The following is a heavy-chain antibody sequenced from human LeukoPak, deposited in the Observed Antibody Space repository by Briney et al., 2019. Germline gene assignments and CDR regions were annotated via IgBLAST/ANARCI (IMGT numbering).Heavy chain of an antibody. V-gene: IGHV4-38-2*02. CDR3: ARDIGEETMDV. J-gene: IGHJ6*03. CDR2: IYHSGST. Sequence: PSETLSLICTVSRYSISSGYYWGWIRQPPGKGLGWIGSIYHSGSTYYNPSLKSRITISVDTSKNQFSLKLSSVTAADTAVYYCARDIGEETMDVWGKGTTVTISS. CDR1: RYSISSGYY. D-gene: IGHD3-10*01.